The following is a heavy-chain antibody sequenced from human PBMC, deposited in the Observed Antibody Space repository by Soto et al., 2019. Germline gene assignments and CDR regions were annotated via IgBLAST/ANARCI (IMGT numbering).Heavy chain of an antibody. J-gene: IGHJ6*03. Sequence: PGGSLRLSCAASGFTFSDYYMSWIRQAPGKGLEWVSYISSSGSTIYYADSVKGRFTISRDNAKNSLYLQMNSLRAEDTAVYYCARDTIFGVVIMGYYYMDVWGKGTTVTVSS. D-gene: IGHD3-3*01. V-gene: IGHV3-11*01. CDR1: GFTFSDYY. CDR2: ISSSGSTI. CDR3: ARDTIFGVVIMGYYYMDV.